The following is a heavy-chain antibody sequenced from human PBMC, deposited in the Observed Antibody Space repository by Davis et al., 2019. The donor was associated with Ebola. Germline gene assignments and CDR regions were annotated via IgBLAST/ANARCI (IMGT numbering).Heavy chain of an antibody. CDR2: ISYDGSNK. J-gene: IGHJ4*02. CDR3: AKDLGYGAS. V-gene: IGHV3-30*18. D-gene: IGHD5-18*01. CDR1: GFTFSSYG. Sequence: PGGSLRLSCAASGFTFSSYGMHWVRQAPGKGLEWVAVISYDGSNKYYADSVKGRFTISRDNSKNTLYLQMNSLRAENTAVYYCAKDLGYGASWGQGTLVTVSS.